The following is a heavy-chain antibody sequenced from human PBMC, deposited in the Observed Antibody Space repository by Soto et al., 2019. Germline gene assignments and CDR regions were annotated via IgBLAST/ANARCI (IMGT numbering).Heavy chain of an antibody. CDR1: GGSISSGGYY. CDR3: ARGDTMVRGVADFVY. D-gene: IGHD3-10*01. V-gene: IGHV4-31*03. J-gene: IGHJ4*02. Sequence: QVQLQESGPGLVKPSHTLSLTCTVSGGSISSGGYYWSWIRQHPGKGLEWIGYIYYSGSTYYNPSLKIRVTISVDTSKNQFALKLSSVTAADTAVYYCARGDTMVRGVADFVYWGQGTLVTVSS. CDR2: IYYSGST.